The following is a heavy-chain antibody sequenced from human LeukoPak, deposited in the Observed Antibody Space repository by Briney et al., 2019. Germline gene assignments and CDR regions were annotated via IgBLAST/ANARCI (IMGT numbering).Heavy chain of an antibody. D-gene: IGHD6-13*01. Sequence: GASVKVSCRTSGYTFSNYYMHWMRQAPGQGPEWMGWINPKSGGTDYAQRFQGRVTMTRDTSISTAYMELSGLRSDDTAVYYCARDGVYSTNFDAFDIWGQGTMVTVSS. J-gene: IGHJ3*02. CDR3: ARDGVYSTNFDAFDI. V-gene: IGHV1-2*02. CDR1: GYTFSNYY. CDR2: INPKSGGT.